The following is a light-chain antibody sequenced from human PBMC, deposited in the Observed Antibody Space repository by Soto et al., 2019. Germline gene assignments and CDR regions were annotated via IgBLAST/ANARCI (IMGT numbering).Light chain of an antibody. CDR1: SSNIGAGYD. CDR2: ANS. CDR3: QSYDNSLSGLV. Sequence: QSVLTQPPSVSGAPGQRVTISCTGSSSNIGAGYDVQWYQQLPGTAPRLLIHANSNRPSGVPDRLSGSKSGTSGSLAITGLQAEDEGDYYCQSYDNSLSGLVFGGGTKLTVL. V-gene: IGLV1-40*01. J-gene: IGLJ3*02.